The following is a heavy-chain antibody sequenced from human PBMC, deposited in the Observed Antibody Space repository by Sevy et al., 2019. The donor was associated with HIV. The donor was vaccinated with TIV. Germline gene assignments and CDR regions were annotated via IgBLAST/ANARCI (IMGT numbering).Heavy chain of an antibody. V-gene: IGHV3-33*01. CDR1: GFTFSSFG. Sequence: GGSLRLSCAASGFTFSSFGMYWARQAPGEGLEWVAIIWYDGKNALYADSVKGRFTISRDNSKNTLYLQMNSQRAEDTAVYYCARDLEEWELRYLGYWGQGTLVTVSS. CDR3: ARDLEEWELRYLGY. J-gene: IGHJ4*02. CDR2: IWYDGKNA. D-gene: IGHD1-26*01.